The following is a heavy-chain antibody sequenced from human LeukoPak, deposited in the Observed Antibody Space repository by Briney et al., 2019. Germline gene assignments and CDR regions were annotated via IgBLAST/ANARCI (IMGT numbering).Heavy chain of an antibody. CDR3: ARDISFFGGNYYFDS. CDR2: ISSSGSTI. CDR1: GFTFSHYG. J-gene: IGHJ4*02. V-gene: IGHV3-48*04. Sequence: GGSLRLSCAASGFTFSHYGMTWARQALGKGREWVSYISSSGSTIYYADSVKVRFTISRDNAKNSMYLQMNSLRAEDTAVYYCARDISFFGGNYYFDSWGQGILVTVSS. D-gene: IGHD4-23*01.